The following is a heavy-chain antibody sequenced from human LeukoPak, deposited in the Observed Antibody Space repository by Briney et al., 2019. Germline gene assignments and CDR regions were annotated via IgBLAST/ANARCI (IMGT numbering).Heavy chain of an antibody. J-gene: IGHJ4*02. D-gene: IGHD1-7*01. CDR2: IYYSGHT. CDR3: XRGXFSLTLMELFDQ. Sequence: SETLSLTCNVSGGSISNNTYYWGWIRQPPGKGLEWIGTIYYSGHTYYNPSLKSRVAMSVDTSRNHFSLQLSSVTAADTALYXCXRGXFSLTLMELFDQWGQGALVIVSS. V-gene: IGHV4-39*02. CDR1: GGSISNNTYY.